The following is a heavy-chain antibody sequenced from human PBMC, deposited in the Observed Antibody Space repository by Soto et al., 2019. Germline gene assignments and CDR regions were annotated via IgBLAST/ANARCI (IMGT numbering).Heavy chain of an antibody. Sequence: SVKVSCKASGGTFSSYAISWVRQAPGQGLEWMGGIIPIFGTANYAQKFQGRVTITADESTSTAYMELSSLRSEDTAVYYCAREGYNPSYNWFDPWGQGTLVTVSS. CDR1: GGTFSSYA. CDR2: IIPIFGTA. CDR3: AREGYNPSYNWFDP. J-gene: IGHJ5*02. V-gene: IGHV1-69*13. D-gene: IGHD5-12*01.